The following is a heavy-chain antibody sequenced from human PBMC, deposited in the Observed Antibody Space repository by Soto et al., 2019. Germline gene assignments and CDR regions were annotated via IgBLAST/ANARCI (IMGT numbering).Heavy chain of an antibody. CDR3: AKDPSSGFAMENYFDY. V-gene: IGHV3-23*01. CDR2: ISGSSTST. J-gene: IGHJ4*02. D-gene: IGHD3-10*01. Sequence: EVQLSGSGGGLVQPGGSLRLSCAASGFTFSSYAMSWVRQAPGKGLEWVSAISGSSTSTYYADSVKGRFTISRDNSKNTLYLQMNRLRAEHTAVYYCAKDPSSGFAMENYFDYWGQGTLVTVSS. CDR1: GFTFSSYA.